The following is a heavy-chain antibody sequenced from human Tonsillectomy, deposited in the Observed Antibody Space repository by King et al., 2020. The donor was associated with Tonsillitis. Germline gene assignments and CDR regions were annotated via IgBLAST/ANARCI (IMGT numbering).Heavy chain of an antibody. J-gene: IGHJ3*02. D-gene: IGHD2-15*01. CDR2: INSVSSHI. Sequence: VQLVESGGGLVKPGESLRLSCAASGFMFNSYSMNWVRQAPGKGLEWVSSINSVSSHIYYARSVRGRFTISRDNAKNSLYLQMNSLSAEDTAVYYCARPSCSGAVCYQRYDGFHIWGQGTMVTVSS. V-gene: IGHV3-21*01. CDR1: GFMFNSYS. CDR3: ARPSCSGAVCYQRYDGFHI.